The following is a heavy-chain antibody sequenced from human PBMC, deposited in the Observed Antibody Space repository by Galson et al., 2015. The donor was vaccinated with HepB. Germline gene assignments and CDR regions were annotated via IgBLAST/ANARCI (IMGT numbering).Heavy chain of an antibody. D-gene: IGHD6-13*01. CDR3: ARHRGGITAALDF. Sequence: QSGAEVKKPGESLRISCKGSGYSFSSHRISWVRQKPGKGLEWMGRIERRDSFAEYSPSFQGHVTFSIDTSINTAYLQWSSLKASDTAMYFCARHRGGITAALDFWGQGTPVTVSS. V-gene: IGHV5-10-1*01. CDR2: IERRDSFA. J-gene: IGHJ4*02. CDR1: GYSFSSHR.